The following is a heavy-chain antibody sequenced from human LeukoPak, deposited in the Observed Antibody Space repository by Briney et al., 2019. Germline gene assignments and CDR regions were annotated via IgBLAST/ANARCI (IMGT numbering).Heavy chain of an antibody. J-gene: IGHJ4*02. CDR2: ISSSGSTI. D-gene: IGHD4-23*01. V-gene: IGHV3-48*03. Sequence: GGSLRLSCAASGFTFSSYEMNWVRQAPGKGLEWVSYISSSGSTIYYADSVKGRFTISRDNAKNSLCLQMNSLRAEDTAVYYCARLDYGGHPPLDYWGQGTLVTVSS. CDR1: GFTFSSYE. CDR3: ARLDYGGHPPLDY.